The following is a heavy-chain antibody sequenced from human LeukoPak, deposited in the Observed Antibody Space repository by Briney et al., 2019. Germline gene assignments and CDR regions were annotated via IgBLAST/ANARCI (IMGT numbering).Heavy chain of an antibody. CDR3: ARGSIVGATFDYFDY. Sequence: SETLSLTCTVSGYSISSGYYWGWIRQPPGKGLEWIGSIYHSGSTYYNPSLKSRVTISVDTSKNQFSLKLSSVTAADTAVYYCARGSIVGATFDYFDYWGQGTLVTVSS. CDR1: GYSISSGYY. J-gene: IGHJ4*02. D-gene: IGHD1-26*01. CDR2: IYHSGST. V-gene: IGHV4-38-2*02.